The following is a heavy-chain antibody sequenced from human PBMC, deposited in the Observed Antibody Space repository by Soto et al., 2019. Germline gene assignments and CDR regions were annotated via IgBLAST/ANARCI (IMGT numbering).Heavy chain of an antibody. CDR1: GGSISSYY. CDR2: IYYSGST. D-gene: IGHD2-2*01. CDR3: ARHAPYCSSTNHCAYGMDV. Sequence: QVQLQESGPGLVRPSETLSLTCTVSGGSISSYYWSWIRQPPGKGLEWIGYIYYSGSTHYNPSLKSRVTISVDTSKNQFSLKLSSVTAADTAVYYCARHAPYCSSTNHCAYGMDVWGQGTTVTVSS. V-gene: IGHV4-59*08. J-gene: IGHJ6*02.